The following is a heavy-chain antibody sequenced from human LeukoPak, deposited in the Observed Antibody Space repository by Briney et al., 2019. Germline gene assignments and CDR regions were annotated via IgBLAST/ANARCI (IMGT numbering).Heavy chain of an antibody. D-gene: IGHD6-13*01. CDR3: ARDSHSSSWYNVPPYFDY. CDR1: GFTLSSYE. CDR2: ISSSGSTI. V-gene: IGHV3-48*03. Sequence: GGSLRLFCAASGFTLSSYEMNWVRQAPGKGLEWVSYISSSGSTIYYADSVKGRFTISRDNAKNSLYLQMNSLRAEDTAVYYCARDSHSSSWYNVPPYFDYWGQGTLVTVSS. J-gene: IGHJ4*02.